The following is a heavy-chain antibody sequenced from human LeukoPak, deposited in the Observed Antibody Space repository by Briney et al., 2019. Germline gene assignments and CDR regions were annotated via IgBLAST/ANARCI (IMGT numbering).Heavy chain of an antibody. V-gene: IGHV3-43*01. CDR2: AGWAGGTT. J-gene: IGHJ2*01. D-gene: IGHD5-24*01. CDR3: ARPVKDGYKPTYFDL. CDR1: GFNFDRYT. Sequence: GGSLRLSCATSGFNFDRYTIHWVRQAPGKGLEWVSLAGWAGGTTFYSDSVKGRFTISRDNAKNSLYLQMNSLRAEDTAVYYCARPVKDGYKPTYFDLWGRGTLVTVSS.